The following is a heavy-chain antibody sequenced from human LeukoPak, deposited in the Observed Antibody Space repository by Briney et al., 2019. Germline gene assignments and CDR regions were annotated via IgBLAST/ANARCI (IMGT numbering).Heavy chain of an antibody. CDR2: IYYTGNT. J-gene: IGHJ4*02. D-gene: IGHD2-2*01. CDR3: ARRERYCSSTSCRDY. CDR1: GDSIIGYY. Sequence: SETLSLTCSVSGDSIIGYYWGWIRQPPGKGLEWIGNIYYTGNTYYNSSLKSRVTISVDTSKNQFSLKLSSVTAADTAVYYCARRERYCSSTSCRDYWGQGTLVTVSS. V-gene: IGHV4-39*01.